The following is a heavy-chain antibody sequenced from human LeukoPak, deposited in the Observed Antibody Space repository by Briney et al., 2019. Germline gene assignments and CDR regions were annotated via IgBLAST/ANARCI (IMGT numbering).Heavy chain of an antibody. Sequence: GGSPRHSCAASGFTFSSYRMSGVCPAPGEGREGVAKIKQDGRDKYCMDSLKGRFTTSRDNAKNSLYLQMNSLRAADTAVYYCARVDGHAHWFDPWGQGTLVTVSS. CDR2: IKQDGRDK. CDR1: GFTFSSYR. CDR3: ARVDGHAHWFDP. V-gene: IGHV3-7*03. J-gene: IGHJ5*02.